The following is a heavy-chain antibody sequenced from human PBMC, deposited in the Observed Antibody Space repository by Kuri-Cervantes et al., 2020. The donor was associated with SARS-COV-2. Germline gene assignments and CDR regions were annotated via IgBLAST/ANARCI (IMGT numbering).Heavy chain of an antibody. CDR2: IKQDGSEK. CDR1: GFTFSSYW. J-gene: IGHJ4*02. Sequence: GGSLRLSCAASGFTFSSYWISWARQAPGKGLEWVANIKQDGSEKYYVDSVKGRFTISRDNAKNSLYLQMNSLRAEDTAVYYCARWGVYYFDYWGQGTLVTVSS. V-gene: IGHV3-7*01. CDR3: ARWGVYYFDY. D-gene: IGHD3-16*01.